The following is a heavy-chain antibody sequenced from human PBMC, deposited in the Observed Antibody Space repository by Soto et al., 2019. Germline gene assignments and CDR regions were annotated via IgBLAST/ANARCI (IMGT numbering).Heavy chain of an antibody. J-gene: IGHJ6*02. V-gene: IGHV1-8*01. CDR3: ARGSFDQHAIYYYYYGMDV. Sequence: ASVKVSCKASGYTFTSYDINWVRQATGQGLEWMGWMNPNSGNTGYAQKFQGRVTMTRNTSIRTAYMELSSLRSEDTAVYYCARGSFDQHAIYYYYYGMDVWGQGTTVTVSS. CDR1: GYTFTSYD. D-gene: IGHD2-2*01. CDR2: MNPNSGNT.